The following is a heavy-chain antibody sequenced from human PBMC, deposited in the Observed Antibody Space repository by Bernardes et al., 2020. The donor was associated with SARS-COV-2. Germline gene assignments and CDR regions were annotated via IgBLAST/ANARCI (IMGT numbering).Heavy chain of an antibody. V-gene: IGHV3-15*01. Sequence: GGSLRLSCSASGFTFSNAWMSWVPQAPGKGLEWVGRIKSKTDGWTTDYAAPVKGRFTISRDDSKNTLYLQMNSLKTEDTAVYYCTTGGAITIFGVVIVMDAFDIWGQGTMVTVSS. CDR2: IKSKTDGWTT. D-gene: IGHD3-3*01. CDR3: TTGGAITIFGVVIVMDAFDI. CDR1: GFTFSNAW. J-gene: IGHJ3*02.